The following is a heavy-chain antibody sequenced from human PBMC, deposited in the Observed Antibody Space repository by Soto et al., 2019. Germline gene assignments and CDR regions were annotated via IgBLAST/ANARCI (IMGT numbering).Heavy chain of an antibody. D-gene: IGHD5-12*01. CDR2: ISAYNGNT. CDR1: GYTFTSYG. J-gene: IGHJ4*02. CDR3: ARVQSGYDFAY. V-gene: IGHV1-18*01. Sequence: QVQLVQSGAEVKKPGASVKVSCKASGYTFTSYGINWVRQAPGQGLEGMGWISAYNGNTHYAQKHQGRVTMTTDTSTSTADMEQRSLRSDDTAVYYYARVQSGYDFAYWGQGTLVTVSS.